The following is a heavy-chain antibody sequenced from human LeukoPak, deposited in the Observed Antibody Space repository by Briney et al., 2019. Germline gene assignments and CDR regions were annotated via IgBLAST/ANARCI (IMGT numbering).Heavy chain of an antibody. CDR2: IWYDGSNK. Sequence: GRCLRLSCAASGFTFSSFCTHWVRQAPGKGLEWVAVIWYDGSNKYYADSVKGRFTISRDNSKNTLYLQMNSLRAEDTAVYYCARVGYSSGWYPLRNWGQGTLVTVSS. V-gene: IGHV3-33*01. D-gene: IGHD6-19*01. J-gene: IGHJ4*02. CDR3: ARVGYSSGWYPLRN. CDR1: GFTFSSFC.